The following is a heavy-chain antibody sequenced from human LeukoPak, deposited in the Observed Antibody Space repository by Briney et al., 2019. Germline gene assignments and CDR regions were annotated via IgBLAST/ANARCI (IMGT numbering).Heavy chain of an antibody. D-gene: IGHD3-22*01. CDR2: ISSSSSYI. CDR3: ARVRYYYDSSGYFYYYYYYGMDV. CDR1: GFTFSSYS. J-gene: IGHJ6*02. Sequence: GGSLRLSCAASGFTFSSYSMNWVRQAPGKGLEWVSSISSSSSYIYYADSVKGRFTISRDNAKNSLYLQMNSLRAEDTAVYYCARVRYYYDSSGYFYYYYYYGMDVWGQGTTVAVSS. V-gene: IGHV3-21*01.